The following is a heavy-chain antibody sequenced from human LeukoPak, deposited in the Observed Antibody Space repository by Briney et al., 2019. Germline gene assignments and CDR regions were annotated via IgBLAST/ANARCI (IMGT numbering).Heavy chain of an antibody. J-gene: IGHJ4*02. V-gene: IGHV4-34*01. CDR2: INHSGST. CDR1: GGSFSGYY. CDR3: ARGPDIVAYYFDY. D-gene: IGHD5-12*01. Sequence: SETLSLTCAVYGGSFSGYYWSWIRQPSGKGLEWIGEINHSGSTNYNPSLKSRVTISVDTSKNQFSLKLSSVTAADTAVYYCARGPDIVAYYFDYWGQGTLVTVSS.